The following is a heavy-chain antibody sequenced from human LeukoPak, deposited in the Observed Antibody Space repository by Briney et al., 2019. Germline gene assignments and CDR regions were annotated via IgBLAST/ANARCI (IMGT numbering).Heavy chain of an antibody. CDR2: IKHDGSEK. V-gene: IGHV3-7*01. D-gene: IGHD6-25*01. CDR3: ARERPGSASAFDY. Sequence: GGSLRLSCAASGFTFSTYWMSWVRQAPGKGLQWVANIKHDGSEKNYVDPVKGRFTISKDNAKNSLSLQMSSLRVDDTAIYYCARERPGSASAFDYWGQGTLVTVSS. CDR1: GFTFSTYW. J-gene: IGHJ4*02.